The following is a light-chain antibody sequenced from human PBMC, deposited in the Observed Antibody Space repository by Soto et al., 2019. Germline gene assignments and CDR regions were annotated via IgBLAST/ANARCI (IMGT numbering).Light chain of an antibody. CDR3: QSYHRDTVV. CDR2: EGN. Sequence: NFMLTQPHSVSGSPGKTVTISCIRSSGSIASNFVQWYQQRPGSAPTNVIYEGNERAFGVPDRFSGSIDSSSNSASLTISGLRPEDEGYYYCQSYHRDTVVFGGGTKVTVL. J-gene: IGLJ2*01. CDR1: SGSIASNF. V-gene: IGLV6-57*04.